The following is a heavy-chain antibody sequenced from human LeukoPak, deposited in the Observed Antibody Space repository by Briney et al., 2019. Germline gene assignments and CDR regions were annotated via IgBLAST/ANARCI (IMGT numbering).Heavy chain of an antibody. CDR2: INTDGYST. J-gene: IGHJ3*02. CDR1: GFTFSNYW. V-gene: IGHV3-74*01. D-gene: IGHD1-26*01. Sequence: GGSLRLSCAASGFTFSNYWMHWVRQAPGKGLVWVSRINTDGYSTSYADSVKGRFTISRDNAKNTLYLQMNSLRAEDTAVYYCARGVSYYAFDIWGQGTMVTVSS. CDR3: ARGVSYYAFDI.